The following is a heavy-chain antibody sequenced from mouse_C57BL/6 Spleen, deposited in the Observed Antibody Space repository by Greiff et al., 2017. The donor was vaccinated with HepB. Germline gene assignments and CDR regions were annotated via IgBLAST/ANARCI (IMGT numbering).Heavy chain of an antibody. CDR3: ARGGVNYFDY. CDR2: ISDGGSYT. J-gene: IGHJ2*01. CDR1: GFTFSSYA. D-gene: IGHD2-13*01. Sequence: EVKLMESGGGLVKPGGSLKLSCAASGFTFSSYAMSWVRQTPEKRLEWVATISDGGSYTYYPDNVKGRFTISRDNAKNNLYLQMSHLKSEDTAMYYCARGGVNYFDYWGQGTTLTVSS. V-gene: IGHV5-4*03.